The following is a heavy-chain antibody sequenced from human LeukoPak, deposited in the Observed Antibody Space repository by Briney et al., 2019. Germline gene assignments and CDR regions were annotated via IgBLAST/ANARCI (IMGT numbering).Heavy chain of an antibody. CDR1: GYTFTSYY. V-gene: IGHV1-46*01. Sequence: ASVKASCKASGYTFTSYYMHWVRQAPGQGLEWMGIINPSGGSTSYAQKFQGKVTMTRDMSTSTVYMELSSLRSEDTAVYYCAGSAVADLDYWGQGTLVTVSS. CDR3: AGSAVADLDY. J-gene: IGHJ4*02. D-gene: IGHD6-19*01. CDR2: INPSGGST.